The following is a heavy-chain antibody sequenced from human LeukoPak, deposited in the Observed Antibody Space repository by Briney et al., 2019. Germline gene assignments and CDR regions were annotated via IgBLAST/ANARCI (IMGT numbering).Heavy chain of an antibody. CDR3: ASGSGVGYYYDSSGYYYLPDY. D-gene: IGHD3-22*01. V-gene: IGHV1-69*06. J-gene: IGHJ4*02. Sequence: ASVKDSCKASGGTFSSYAISWVRQAPGQGLEWMGGIIPIFGTANYAQKFQGRVTITADKSTSAAYMELSSLRSEDTAVYYCASGSGVGYYYDSSGYYYLPDYWGQGTLVTVSS. CDR1: GGTFSSYA. CDR2: IIPIFGTA.